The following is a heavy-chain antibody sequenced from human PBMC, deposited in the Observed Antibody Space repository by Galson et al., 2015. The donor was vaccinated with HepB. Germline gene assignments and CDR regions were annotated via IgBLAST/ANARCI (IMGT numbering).Heavy chain of an antibody. CDR3: ATGLWFGESADY. Sequence: SVKVSCKVSGHTFTKLSMHWVRQTPGKGLAWMGGFDPENNERVYARKFQGRVTMTEDTSTDTAYMALSSLRSEDTAVYYCATGLWFGESADYWGQGTLVTVST. CDR1: GHTFTKLS. D-gene: IGHD3-10*01. CDR2: FDPENNER. J-gene: IGHJ4*02. V-gene: IGHV1-24*01.